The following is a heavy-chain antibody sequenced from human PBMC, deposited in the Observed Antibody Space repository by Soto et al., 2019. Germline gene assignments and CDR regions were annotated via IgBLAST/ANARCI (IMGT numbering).Heavy chain of an antibody. CDR1: GASISSGNFY. CDR2: IFYSGTT. J-gene: IGHJ6*02. CDR3: ARESGWFGELNYYYNGVDV. Sequence: QVQLQESGPGLVKPSQTLSLTCTVSGASISSGNFYWTWIRQPPGKGLEWIGYIFYSGTTYYNPSLQRRATISIDTSKNQFSLKLNSVTAADTAVYYCARESGWFGELNYYYNGVDVWGQGTTVTVSS. D-gene: IGHD3-10*01. V-gene: IGHV4-30-4*01.